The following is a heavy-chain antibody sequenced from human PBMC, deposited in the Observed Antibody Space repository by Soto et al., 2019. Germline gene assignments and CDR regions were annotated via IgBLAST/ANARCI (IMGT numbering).Heavy chain of an antibody. CDR2: IYYSGST. CDR1: GASMSSGGYY. D-gene: IGHD1-1*01. CDR3: ARDRHNYLFDP. Sequence: PSETLSLTCTVSGASMSSGGYYWTWIRQSPGKGLEWIGYIYYSGSTYYNPSLESRVAISLDTSRSQFSLTLHSVTAADTAIYYCARDRHNYLFDPWAQGTLVTVSS. V-gene: IGHV4-31*03. J-gene: IGHJ5*02.